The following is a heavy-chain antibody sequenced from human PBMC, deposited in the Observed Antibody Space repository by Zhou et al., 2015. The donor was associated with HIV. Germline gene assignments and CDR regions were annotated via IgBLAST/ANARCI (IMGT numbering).Heavy chain of an antibody. CDR2: MNPNSGNT. J-gene: IGHJ3*02. Sequence: QVQLVQSGAELRKPGSSVKVSCKTSGAPFNTFALNWVRQATGQGLEWMGWMNPNSGNTGYAQKFQGRVTMTRNTSISTAYMELSSLRSEDTAVYYCARSYCSSTTCYVKGAFDIWGQGTMVTVSS. CDR1: GAPFNTFA. D-gene: IGHD2-2*01. CDR3: ARSYCSSTTCYVKGAFDI. V-gene: IGHV1-8*01.